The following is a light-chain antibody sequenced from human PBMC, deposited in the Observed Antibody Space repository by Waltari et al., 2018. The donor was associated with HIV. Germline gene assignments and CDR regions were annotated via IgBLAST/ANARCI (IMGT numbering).Light chain of an antibody. CDR1: QNIDNW. CDR3: QQYSTHYG. Sequence: DVQMTQSPSNLSASVGDTVLITCRASQNIDNWLVWYPQKPGRAPKLLLSRASILESGVSSRFSGSGSGTEFTLTIRSLQPDDIGTYYCQQYSTHYGFGQGTRVE. V-gene: IGKV1-5*03. J-gene: IGKJ2*01. CDR2: RAS.